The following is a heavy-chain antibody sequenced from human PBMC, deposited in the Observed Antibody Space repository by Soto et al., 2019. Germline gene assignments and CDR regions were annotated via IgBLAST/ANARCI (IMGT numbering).Heavy chain of an antibody. Sequence: GASVKVSCKASGYTFTGHYIHWIRQAPGQGLEWMGWINPTSGGTVYAQNFQDRVTMTRDTSISTAYMELRRLNSDDTAVYYCARDPDYGDYWGYFFDSWGQGTPVTVSS. J-gene: IGHJ5*01. CDR2: INPTSGGT. D-gene: IGHD4-17*01. CDR1: GYTFTGHY. CDR3: ARDPDYGDYWGYFFDS. V-gene: IGHV1-2*02.